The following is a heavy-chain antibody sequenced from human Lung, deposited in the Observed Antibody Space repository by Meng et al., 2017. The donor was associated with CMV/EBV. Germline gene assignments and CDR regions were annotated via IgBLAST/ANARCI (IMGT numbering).Heavy chain of an antibody. Sequence: FTCSNGWMGGVRRAPGKGLEWVGRIISEADGGTTHHAAPVKGRFTISRDDSKNTLYLQMNSLKTEDTAMYYCATDLYYDDSGLRDYWGRGTLVTVSS. V-gene: IGHV3-15*01. CDR2: IISEADGGTT. CDR1: FTCSNGW. J-gene: IGHJ4*02. D-gene: IGHD3-22*01. CDR3: ATDLYYDDSGLRDY.